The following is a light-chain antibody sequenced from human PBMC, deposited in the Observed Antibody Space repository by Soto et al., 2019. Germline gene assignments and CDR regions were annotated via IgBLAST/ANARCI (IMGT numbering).Light chain of an antibody. CDR3: QQRTSYPIA. CDR1: QDINTY. V-gene: IGKV1-9*01. Sequence: DIQLTQSPSFLSASVGVRVTITCRASQDINTYLAWYQQKPGKAPKLLIFAASTLQDGVPSRFSASGSGTEFTVTITSLQPEDFATYYCQQRTSYPIAFGQGTRLEIK. CDR2: AAS. J-gene: IGKJ5*01.